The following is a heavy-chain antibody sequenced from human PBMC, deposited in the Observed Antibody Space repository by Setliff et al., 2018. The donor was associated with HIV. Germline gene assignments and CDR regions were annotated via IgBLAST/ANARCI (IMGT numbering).Heavy chain of an antibody. Sequence: GSLRLSCAASGFTFSSFAMTWVRQAPGKGLEWVSAISGSGGSTYYADSVKGRFTISRDNSKNTLYLQMNSLRAEDTAVYYCAKVDTAMVVHYYDSSDYLRPFDSWGQGTLVTVSS. D-gene: IGHD3-22*01. V-gene: IGHV3-23*01. CDR3: AKVDTAMVVHYYDSSDYLRPFDS. CDR2: ISGSGGST. J-gene: IGHJ4*02. CDR1: GFTFSSFA.